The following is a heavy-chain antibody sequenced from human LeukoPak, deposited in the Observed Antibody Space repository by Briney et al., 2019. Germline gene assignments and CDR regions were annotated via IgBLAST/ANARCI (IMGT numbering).Heavy chain of an antibody. CDR1: GGSFSGYY. Sequence: SETLSLTCAVYGGSFSGYYWSWIRQPPGKGLEWIGEINHSGSTNYNPSLKSRVTISVDTSRNQFSLKLSSVTAADTAVYYCARARAITIFGVVRDNYYYYMDVWGKGTTVTVSS. D-gene: IGHD3-3*01. CDR3: ARARAITIFGVVRDNYYYYMDV. J-gene: IGHJ6*03. V-gene: IGHV4-34*01. CDR2: INHSGST.